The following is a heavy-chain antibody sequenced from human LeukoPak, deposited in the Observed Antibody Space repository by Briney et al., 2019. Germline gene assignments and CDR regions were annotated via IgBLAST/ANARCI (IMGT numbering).Heavy chain of an antibody. Sequence: PSETLSLTCTVSGGSISSSSYYWGWIRQPPGKGLEWIRSIYYSGSTHYNPSLKSRDTISVDTSKNQFSLKLSSVTAADTAVYYCARITANYGSGDYWGQGTLVTVSS. CDR1: GGSISSSSYY. V-gene: IGHV4-39*01. J-gene: IGHJ4*02. CDR2: IYYSGST. D-gene: IGHD3-10*01. CDR3: ARITANYGSGDY.